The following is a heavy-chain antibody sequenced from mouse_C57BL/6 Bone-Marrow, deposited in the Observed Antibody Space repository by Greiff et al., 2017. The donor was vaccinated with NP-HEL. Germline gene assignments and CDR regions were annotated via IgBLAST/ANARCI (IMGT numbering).Heavy chain of an antibody. D-gene: IGHD4-1*01. Sequence: QVQLKQSGAELARPGASVKMSCKASGYTFTSYTMHWVKQRPGQGLEWIGYINPSSGYTKYNQKFKDKATLTADKSSSTAYMQLSSLTSEDSAVYYCASPGTYFDYWGQGTTLTVSS. CDR3: ASPGTYFDY. CDR2: INPSSGYT. CDR1: GYTFTSYT. V-gene: IGHV1-4*01. J-gene: IGHJ2*01.